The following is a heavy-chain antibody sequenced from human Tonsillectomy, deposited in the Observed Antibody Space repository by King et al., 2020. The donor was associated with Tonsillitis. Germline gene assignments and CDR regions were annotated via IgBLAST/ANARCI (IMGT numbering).Heavy chain of an antibody. D-gene: IGHD5-18*01. CDR2: IYYSGST. CDR3: ARLRGYSYAAGD. Sequence: LQLQESGPGLVKPSETLSLTCTVSGGSISSGTYYWGWIRQPPGRGLEWIGSIYYSGSTHYNPSLKSRGTITADTAKTQFSLRLGSVTAADTAMYYCARLRGYSYAAGDWGQGTLVTVSS. V-gene: IGHV4-39*01. J-gene: IGHJ4*02. CDR1: GGSISSGTYY.